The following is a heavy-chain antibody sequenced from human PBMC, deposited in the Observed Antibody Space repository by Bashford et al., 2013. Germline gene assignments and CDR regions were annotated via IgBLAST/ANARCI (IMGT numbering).Heavy chain of an antibody. D-gene: IGHD3-3*01. CDR3: ARIRVELRFWSGYSPFYDYYMDV. V-gene: IGHV2-26*01. CDR2: ISSTDEK. Sequence: WIRQPPGKALEWLAHISSTDEKSNSTSLRSRLTIPKDTSKSQVVLIMTNMDPVDTATYYCARIRVELRFWSGYSPFYDYYMDVWGKGTTVTVSS. J-gene: IGHJ6*03.